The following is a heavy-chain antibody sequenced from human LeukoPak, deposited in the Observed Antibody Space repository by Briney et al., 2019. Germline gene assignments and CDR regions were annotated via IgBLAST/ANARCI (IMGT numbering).Heavy chain of an antibody. CDR3: ARDSPNDYGDYSPQAFDY. J-gene: IGHJ4*02. Sequence: GGSLRLSCAASGFTFSSPNMNWVRQAPGKGLEWVSSISSSSSYIYYADSVKGRFTISRDNAKNSLYLQMNSLRAEDTAVYYCARDSPNDYGDYSPQAFDYWGQGTLVTVYS. CDR2: ISSSSSYI. D-gene: IGHD4-17*01. CDR1: GFTFSSPN. V-gene: IGHV3-21*01.